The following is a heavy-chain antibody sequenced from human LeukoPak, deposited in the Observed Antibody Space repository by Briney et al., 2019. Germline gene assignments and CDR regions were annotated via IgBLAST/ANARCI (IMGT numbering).Heavy chain of an antibody. D-gene: IGHD6-13*01. CDR3: ARLWGIAAPIDY. J-gene: IGHJ4*02. CDR2: IYYSGST. Sequence: SETLSLTCTVSGGSISSSSYYWGWIRQPPGKGLEWIGSIYYSGSTYYNPSLKSRVTISVDTSKNQFSLKLSSVTAADTAVYYCARLWGIAAPIDYWGQGTLVTVSS. V-gene: IGHV4-39*01. CDR1: GGSISSSSYY.